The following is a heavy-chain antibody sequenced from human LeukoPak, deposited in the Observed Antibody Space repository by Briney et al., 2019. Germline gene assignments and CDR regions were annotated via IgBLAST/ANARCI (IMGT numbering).Heavy chain of an antibody. J-gene: IGHJ3*02. CDR3: ATLTYYYGSGSYTDAFDI. CDR2: LYYSGST. V-gene: IGHV4-39*07. CDR1: GGSFSSSSYY. D-gene: IGHD3-10*01. Sequence: LSETLSLTCTVSGGSFSSSSYYWGWIRQPSGKGLEWIGSLYYSGSTYYNPSLKSRVTISVDTSKNQFSLKLSSVTAADTAVYYCATLTYYYGSGSYTDAFDIWGQGTMVTVSS.